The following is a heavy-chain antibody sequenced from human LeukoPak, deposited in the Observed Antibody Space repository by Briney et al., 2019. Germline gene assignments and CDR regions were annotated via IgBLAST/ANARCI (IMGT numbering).Heavy chain of an antibody. D-gene: IGHD3-9*01. CDR2: INPNSGGT. Sequence: ASVKVSCKASGYTFTGYYMHWVRQAPGQGLEWMGWINPNSGGTNYAQKFQGRVTMTRDTSISTAYMELSRLRSDDTAVYYCARDDYYDILTGYYPLIFWGQGTLVTVSS. CDR1: GYTFTGYY. J-gene: IGHJ4*02. CDR3: ARDDYYDILTGYYPLIF. V-gene: IGHV1-2*02.